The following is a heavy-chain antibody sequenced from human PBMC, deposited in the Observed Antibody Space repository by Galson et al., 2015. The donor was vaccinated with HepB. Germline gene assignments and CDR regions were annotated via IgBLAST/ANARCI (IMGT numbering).Heavy chain of an antibody. V-gene: IGHV3-15*01. CDR2: IKSRRFGGKV. Sequence: SLRLSCAASGFTFSDAWMSWVRQAPGKGLEWVARIKSRRFGGKVDYGTPVKGRFTISRDDSKHTLSLLMDSPKTEDTAVYCCTTTVRPEDFLEYWGQGSLVTVSS. CDR3: TTTVRPEDFLEY. CDR1: GFTFSDAW. J-gene: IGHJ4*02. D-gene: IGHD1-14*01.